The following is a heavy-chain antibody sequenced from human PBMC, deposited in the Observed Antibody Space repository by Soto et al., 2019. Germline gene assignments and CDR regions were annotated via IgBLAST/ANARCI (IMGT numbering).Heavy chain of an antibody. D-gene: IGHD2-15*01. J-gene: IGHJ3*02. Sequence: ASVKVSCKASGYTFTSYGISWVRQAPGQGLEWMGWISAYNGNTNYAQKLQGRVTTTTDTSTSTAYMELRSLRSDDTAVYYCARDLDIVVFLAAPETPDASDIWCPALMGT. CDR3: ARDLDIVVFLAAPETPDASDI. V-gene: IGHV1-18*01. CDR2: ISAYNGNT. CDR1: GYTFTSYG.